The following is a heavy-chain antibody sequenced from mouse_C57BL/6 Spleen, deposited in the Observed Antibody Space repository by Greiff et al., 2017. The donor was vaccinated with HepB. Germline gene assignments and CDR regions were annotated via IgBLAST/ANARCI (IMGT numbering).Heavy chain of an antibody. D-gene: IGHD1-1*01. CDR3: ARMGYYGSPLGY. J-gene: IGHJ3*01. CDR2: IYPGDGDT. Sequence: QVQLQQSGAELVKPGASVKISCKASGYAFSSYWMNWVKQRPGKGLEWIGQIYPGDGDTNYNGKFKGKATLTADKSSSTAYMQLSSLTSEDSAVYFCARMGYYGSPLGYWGQGTLVTVSA. CDR1: GYAFSSYW. V-gene: IGHV1-80*01.